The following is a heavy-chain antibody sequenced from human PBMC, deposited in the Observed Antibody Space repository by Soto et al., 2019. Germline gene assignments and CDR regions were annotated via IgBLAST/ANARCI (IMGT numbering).Heavy chain of an antibody. CDR3: ARDAQLSWHRWFDP. Sequence: QVQLQESGPGLLKPSETLSLTCTVSGDSISSYSWSWIRQPPGKGLEWIGYIFDSGSTNYNPSLKSRVTISVDTSKNQFSLKVISETAADTAVYYCARDAQLSWHRWFDPWGQGTLVTVSS. J-gene: IGHJ5*02. D-gene: IGHD3-10*01. CDR1: GDSISSYS. CDR2: IFDSGST. V-gene: IGHV4-59*01.